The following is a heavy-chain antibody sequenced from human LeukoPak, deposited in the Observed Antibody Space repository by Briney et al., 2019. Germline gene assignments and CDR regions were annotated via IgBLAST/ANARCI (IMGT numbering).Heavy chain of an antibody. CDR2: MYASGTT. V-gene: IGHV4-4*07. Sequence: SETLSLTCTVSGGSISSNYWTWIRQPAGKGLEWIGRMYASGTTNYNPSLKSRVTMSVDTSKNQFSLKLSSVTAADTAMYYCARESGVYRPLDYWGQGTPVTVSS. CDR3: ARESGVYRPLDY. D-gene: IGHD5/OR15-5a*01. J-gene: IGHJ4*02. CDR1: GGSISSNY.